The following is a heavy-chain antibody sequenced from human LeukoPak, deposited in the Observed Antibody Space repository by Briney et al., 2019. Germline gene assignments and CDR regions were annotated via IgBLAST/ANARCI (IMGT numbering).Heavy chain of an antibody. CDR1: GLTFSSYA. Sequence: GGSLRLSCAASGLTFSSYAMHWVRQAPGKGLEWVAVISYDGSNKYYADSVKGRFTISRDNAKNSLYLQMNSLRAEDTAVYYCALVRGVIITPGAFDIWGQGTMVTVSS. CDR3: ALVRGVIITPGAFDI. CDR2: ISYDGSNK. V-gene: IGHV3-30-3*01. J-gene: IGHJ3*02. D-gene: IGHD3-10*01.